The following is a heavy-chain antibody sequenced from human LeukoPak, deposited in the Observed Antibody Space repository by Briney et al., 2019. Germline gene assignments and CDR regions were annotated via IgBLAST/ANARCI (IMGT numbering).Heavy chain of an antibody. J-gene: IGHJ4*02. D-gene: IGHD6-19*01. Sequence: GGSLRLSCAASGFTFSDYYMSWIRQVPGRGLEWGSYISGSSSYTNYADSVKGRFTISRDNANNSLYLQMNSLRAEDTAVYYCTRITVVAGNTYLADYWGQGTLVTVSS. V-gene: IGHV3-11*03. CDR2: ISGSSSYT. CDR3: TRITVVAGNTYLADY. CDR1: GFTFSDYY.